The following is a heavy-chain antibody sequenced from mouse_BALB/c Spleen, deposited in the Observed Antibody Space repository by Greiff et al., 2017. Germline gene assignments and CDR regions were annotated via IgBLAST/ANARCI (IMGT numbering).Heavy chain of an antibody. V-gene: IGHV5-6-5*01. CDR3: ARGGRDYDYTWFAY. CDR1: GFTFSSYA. D-gene: IGHD2-4*01. Sequence: EVKLIESGGGLVKPGGSLKLSCAASGFTFSSYAMSWVRQTPEKRLEWVASISSGGSTFYPDSVKGRFTISRDNARNILYRKMSSLRSEDTAMYYCARGGRDYDYTWFAYWGQGTLVTVSA. CDR2: ISSGGST. J-gene: IGHJ3*01.